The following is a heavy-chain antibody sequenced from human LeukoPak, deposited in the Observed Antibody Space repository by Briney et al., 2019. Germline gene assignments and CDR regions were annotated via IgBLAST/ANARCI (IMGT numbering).Heavy chain of an antibody. CDR3: ARDSAIAVAGTDY. V-gene: IGHV3-7*01. J-gene: IGHJ4*02. CDR2: IKQDGSEK. CDR1: GFRFNTFW. D-gene: IGHD6-19*01. Sequence: PGGSLRLSCAASGFRFNTFWMSWVRQAPGKGLEWVANIKQDGSEKYYVDSVKGRFTISRDNAKNSLYLQMNSLRAEDTAVYYCARDSAIAVAGTDYWGQGTLVTVSS.